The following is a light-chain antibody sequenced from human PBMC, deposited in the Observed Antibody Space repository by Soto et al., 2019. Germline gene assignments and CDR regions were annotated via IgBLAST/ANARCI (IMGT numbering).Light chain of an antibody. CDR2: GAS. CDR3: QKYNNWPPLT. CDR1: ESVSRN. Sequence: IVMTQSPATLSLSPGERATLSCRASESVSRNLAWYQQKPGQAPRLLIYGASTRATDIPARFSGSGSGTEFTLTISSLQSEDFAVYYCQKYNNWPPLTFGGGTKVEIK. V-gene: IGKV3-15*01. J-gene: IGKJ4*01.